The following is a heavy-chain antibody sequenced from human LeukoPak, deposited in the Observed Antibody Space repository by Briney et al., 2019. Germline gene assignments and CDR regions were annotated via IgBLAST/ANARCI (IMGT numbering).Heavy chain of an antibody. V-gene: IGHV3-23*01. CDR1: GFTFSSYA. D-gene: IGHD1-26*01. CDR2: ISGSGGRT. Sequence: GGSLRLSCAASGFTFSSYAMSWVRQAPGKGLEWVSGISGSGGRTYYADSVKGGFPISRDNSKNTLYLQMNSLRAEDTAVYYGAKDVLARRGGFYFDYWGQGTLVTVSS. CDR3: AKDVLARRGGFYFDY. J-gene: IGHJ4*02.